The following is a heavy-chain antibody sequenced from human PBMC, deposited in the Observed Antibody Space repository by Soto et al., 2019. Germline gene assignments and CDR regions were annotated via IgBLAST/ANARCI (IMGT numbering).Heavy chain of an antibody. V-gene: IGHV4-30-4*01. CDR3: AGVGEVVAAMSPRVQPGWFDP. CDR1: GGSISSGDYY. Sequence: QVQLQESGPGLVKPSQTLSLTCTVSGGSISSGDYYWSWIRQPPGKGLEWIGYIYYSGSTYYNPSLKSRVTMSVDTSRNQFSLKLSSVTAADTAVYYCAGVGEVVAAMSPRVQPGWFDPWGQGTLVTVSS. D-gene: IGHD2-21*02. CDR2: IYYSGST. J-gene: IGHJ5*02.